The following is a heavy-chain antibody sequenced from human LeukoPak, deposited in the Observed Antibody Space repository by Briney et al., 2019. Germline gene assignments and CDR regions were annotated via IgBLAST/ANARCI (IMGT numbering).Heavy chain of an antibody. CDR1: GYTFTSYG. V-gene: IGHV1-18*04. CDR3: ARNMRANYGDYGVDY. J-gene: IGHJ4*02. Sequence: ASVKVSCKASGYTFTSYGISWVRQAPGQGLEWMGWISAYNGNTNYAQKLQGRVTMTTDTSTSTDYMELRSLRSDDTAVYYCARNMRANYGDYGVDYWGQGTLGTVSS. D-gene: IGHD4-17*01. CDR2: ISAYNGNT.